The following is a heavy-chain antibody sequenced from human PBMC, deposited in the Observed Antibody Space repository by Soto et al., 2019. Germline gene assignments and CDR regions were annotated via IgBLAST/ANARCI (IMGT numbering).Heavy chain of an antibody. D-gene: IGHD3-16*02. CDR3: ARDIYPGPFDP. CDR1: GGSISSGGYY. CDR2: IYYSGST. Sequence: SETLSLTCTVSGGSISSGGYYWSWIRQHPGKGLEWIGYIYYSGSTYYNPSLKSRVTISVDTSKNQFSLKLSSVTAADTAVYYCARDIYPGPFDPWGQGTLVTVSS. V-gene: IGHV4-31*03. J-gene: IGHJ5*02.